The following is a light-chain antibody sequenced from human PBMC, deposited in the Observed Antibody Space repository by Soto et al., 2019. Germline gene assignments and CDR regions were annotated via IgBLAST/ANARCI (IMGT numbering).Light chain of an antibody. CDR3: QQSNSFPLT. Sequence: DIQMTQSPSSVSASVGDRVTITCRASQDISSWLTWYQQKPRKAPKVLIYIASRFQSGVPSRFSDSRFAADFSLTISSLQPEDFATYDCQQSNSFPLTFGGGTRVDIK. CDR1: QDISSW. V-gene: IGKV1-12*01. J-gene: IGKJ4*01. CDR2: IAS.